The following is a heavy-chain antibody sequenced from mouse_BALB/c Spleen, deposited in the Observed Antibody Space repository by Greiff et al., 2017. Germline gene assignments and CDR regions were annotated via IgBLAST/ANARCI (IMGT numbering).Heavy chain of an antibody. J-gene: IGHJ3*01. Sequence: EVHLVESGGDLVKPGGSLKLSCAASGFTFSSYGMSWVRQTPDKRLEWVATISSGGSYTYYPDSVKGRFTISRDNAKNTLYLQMSSLTSEDTAMYDCSRQGEPSWFAYWGQGTLVTVSA. CDR2: ISSGGSYT. V-gene: IGHV5-6*01. D-gene: IGHD6-1*01. CDR1: GFTFSSYG. CDR3: SRQGEPSWFAY.